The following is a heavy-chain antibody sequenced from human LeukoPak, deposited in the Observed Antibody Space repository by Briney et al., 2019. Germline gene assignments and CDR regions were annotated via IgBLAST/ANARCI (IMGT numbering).Heavy chain of an antibody. CDR3: ARDARYYDSTGYSSSYFDP. Sequence: SSETLSLTCTVSGGSLSRSYWSWIRQPAGKGLEWIRRVYSSGSTNYSPSLKSRVTMSVDTSKNQFSLKLNSVTAADTAVYYCARDARYYDSTGYSSSYFDPWGQGTLVTVSS. CDR1: GGSLSRSY. CDR2: VYSSGST. D-gene: IGHD3-22*01. V-gene: IGHV4-4*07. J-gene: IGHJ5*02.